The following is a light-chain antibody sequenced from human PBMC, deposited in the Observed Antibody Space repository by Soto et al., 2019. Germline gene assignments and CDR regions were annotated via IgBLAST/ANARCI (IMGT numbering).Light chain of an antibody. CDR3: QHYVERSPIN. J-gene: IGKJ5*01. Sequence: EIVMTQSPATLSVSPVERAKLYFISSQSVVSYLTWYQPTPGQAPRLLIYDASNRAAGVPARFSCSGSGTDFTLTIRRLEPEDFALYYCQHYVERSPINCGQGTRREI. CDR1: QSVVSY. V-gene: IGKV3-11*01. CDR2: DAS.